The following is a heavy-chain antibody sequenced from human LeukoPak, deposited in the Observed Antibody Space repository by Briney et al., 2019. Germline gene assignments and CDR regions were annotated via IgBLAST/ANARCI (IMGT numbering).Heavy chain of an antibody. CDR3: ARDDILTGYRDY. J-gene: IGHJ4*02. CDR1: GFTVSSNY. D-gene: IGHD3-9*01. CDR2: IYSGGST. V-gene: IGHV3-53*01. Sequence: GRSLRLSCAASGFTVSSNYMSWVRQPPGKGLEWVSVIYSGGSTYSADSVKGRFTISRDNSTNTLYLQMNSLRAEDTAVYYCARDDILTGYRDYWGQGTLVTVSS.